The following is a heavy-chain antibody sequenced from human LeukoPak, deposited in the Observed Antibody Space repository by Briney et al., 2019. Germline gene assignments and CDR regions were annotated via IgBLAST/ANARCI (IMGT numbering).Heavy chain of an antibody. CDR3: ARGLTYYYGSGSPY. V-gene: IGHV1-8*01. D-gene: IGHD3-10*01. Sequence: ASVKVSCKASGYTFTSYDINWVRQATGQGLEWMGWMNPNSGNTGYAQKFQGRVTMTRNTSISTAYMELSSLRSEDTAVYYCARGLTYYYGSGSPYWGQGTLVTVSS. CDR2: MNPNSGNT. J-gene: IGHJ4*02. CDR1: GYTFTSYD.